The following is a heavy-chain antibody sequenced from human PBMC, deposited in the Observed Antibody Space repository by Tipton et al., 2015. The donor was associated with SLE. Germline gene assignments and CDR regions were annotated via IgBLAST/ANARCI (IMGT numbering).Heavy chain of an antibody. D-gene: IGHD6-19*01. CDR3: ARGGAVAGTHFDL. CDR2: IYYSG. V-gene: IGHV4-31*01. CDR1: GGSISSGGYY. J-gene: IGHJ2*01. Sequence: TLSLTCTVSGGSISSGGYYWSWIRQHPGKGLEWIGYIYYSGSTISVDTSKNQFSLKLSSVTAADTAVYYCARGGAVAGTHFDLWGRGTLVTVSS.